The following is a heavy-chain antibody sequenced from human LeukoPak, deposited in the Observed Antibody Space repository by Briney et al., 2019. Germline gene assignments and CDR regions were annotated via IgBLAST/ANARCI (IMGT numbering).Heavy chain of an antibody. CDR3: ARGPARISYYDFWGGYYRRGERSLEPDY. CDR2: MNPNSGNT. CDR1: GYTFTSYD. V-gene: IGHV1-8*01. Sequence: ASVKVSCKASGYTFTSYDINWVRQATGQGLEWVGWMNPNSGNTGYAQTFQGRVTMTRNTSISTAYMELSSLRSEDTAVYYCARGPARISYYDFWGGYYRRGERSLEPDYWGQGTLVTVSS. J-gene: IGHJ4*02. D-gene: IGHD3-3*01.